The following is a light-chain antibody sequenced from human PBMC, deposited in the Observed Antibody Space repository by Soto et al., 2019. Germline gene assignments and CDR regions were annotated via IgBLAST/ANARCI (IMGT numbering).Light chain of an antibody. Sequence: DIQMTQSPSTLSASVGDRVTITCRASQSISTWLAWYQQKPGKAPKLLLYKASSVESGVPSRFSGSGSGTEFTLTISSLQPDDFATYYGQQYNTYPLTFGGGTTVEIK. J-gene: IGKJ4*01. CDR3: QQYNTYPLT. V-gene: IGKV1-5*03. CDR2: KAS. CDR1: QSISTW.